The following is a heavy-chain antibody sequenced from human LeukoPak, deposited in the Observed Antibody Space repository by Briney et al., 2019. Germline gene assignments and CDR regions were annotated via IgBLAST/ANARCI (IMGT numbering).Heavy chain of an antibody. V-gene: IGHV4-34*01. CDR1: GGSFSGYY. D-gene: IGHD3-10*01. CDR3: ARGGPSMVRGVYYYMDV. CDR2: INHSGST. J-gene: IGHJ6*03. Sequence: SETLSLTCAVYGGSFSGYYRSWIRQPPGKGLEWIGEINHSGSTNYNPSLKSRVTISVDTSKNQFSLKLSSVTAADTAAYYCARGGPSMVRGVYYYMDVWGKGTTVTVSS.